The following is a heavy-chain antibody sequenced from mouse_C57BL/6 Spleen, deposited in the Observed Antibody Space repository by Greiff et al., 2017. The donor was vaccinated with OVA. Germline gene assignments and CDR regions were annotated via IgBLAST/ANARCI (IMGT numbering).Heavy chain of an antibody. CDR1: GFTFSSYG. CDR2: ISSGGSYT. D-gene: IGHD2-5*01. J-gene: IGHJ4*01. CDR3: ASTYYSNYGAAMDY. V-gene: IGHV5-6*02. Sequence: DVKLVESGGDLVKPGGSLKLSCAASGFTFSSYGMSWVRQTPDKRLEWVATISSGGSYTYYPDSVKGRFTISRDNAKNTLYLQMSSLKSEDTAMYYCASTYYSNYGAAMDYWGQGTSVTVSS.